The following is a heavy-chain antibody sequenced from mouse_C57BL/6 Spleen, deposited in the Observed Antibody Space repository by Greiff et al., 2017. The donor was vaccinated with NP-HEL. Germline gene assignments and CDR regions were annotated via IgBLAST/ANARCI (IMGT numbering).Heavy chain of an antibody. Sequence: EVQGVESGGGLVQPGGSLSLSCAASGFTFTDYYMSWVRQPPGKALEWLGFIRNKANGYTTEYSASVKGRFTISRDNSQSILYLQMNALRAEDSATYYCARYISGGNYDTGAMDYWGQGTSVTVSS. CDR2: IRNKANGYTT. CDR1: GFTFTDYY. CDR3: ARYISGGNYDTGAMDY. V-gene: IGHV7-3*01. J-gene: IGHJ4*01. D-gene: IGHD2-1*01.